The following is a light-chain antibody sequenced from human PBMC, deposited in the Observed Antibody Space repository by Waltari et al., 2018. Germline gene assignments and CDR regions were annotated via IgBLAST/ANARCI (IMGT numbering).Light chain of an antibody. Sequence: QSALTQPASVSGSPGQPITISCTGTSRDVGGYHYVSWYQQHPGQAPKLMIYDVSNRPSGVSNRFSGSKSGNTASLTISGLQAEDEADYYCSSYTSSSTLWVFGGGTKLTVL. CDR2: DVS. CDR3: SSYTSSSTLWV. J-gene: IGLJ3*02. V-gene: IGLV2-14*03. CDR1: SRDVGGYHY.